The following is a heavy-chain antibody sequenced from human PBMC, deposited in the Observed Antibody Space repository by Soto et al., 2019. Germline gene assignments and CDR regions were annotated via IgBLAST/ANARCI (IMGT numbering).Heavy chain of an antibody. Sequence: GGSLRLSCAASGFTFSDYYMSWIRQAPGKGLEWVSYISSSGSTIYYADSVKGRFTISRDNAKNSLYLQMNSLRAEDTAVYYCGRIRITIFGLVIKATRSNAMVVCCQGPTV. V-gene: IGHV3-11*01. J-gene: IGHJ6*02. CDR1: GFTFSDYY. CDR2: ISSSGSTI. D-gene: IGHD3-3*01. CDR3: GRIRITIFGLVIKATRSNAMVV.